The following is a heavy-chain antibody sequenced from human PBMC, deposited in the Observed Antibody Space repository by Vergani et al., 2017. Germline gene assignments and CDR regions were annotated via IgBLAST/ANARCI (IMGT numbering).Heavy chain of an antibody. V-gene: IGHV1-69*12. CDR3: ARSDEDPVVVVASYLGY. J-gene: IGHJ4*02. CDR1: GGTFSSYA. Sequence: QVQLVQSGAEVKKPGSSVKVSCKASGGTFSSYAISWVRQAPGQGLEWMGGIIPIFGTANYAQKFQGRVTITADESTSTAYMELSSLRTEDTAVYYCARSDEDPVVVVASYLGYWGQGTLVTVSS. D-gene: IGHD2-15*01. CDR2: IIPIFGTA.